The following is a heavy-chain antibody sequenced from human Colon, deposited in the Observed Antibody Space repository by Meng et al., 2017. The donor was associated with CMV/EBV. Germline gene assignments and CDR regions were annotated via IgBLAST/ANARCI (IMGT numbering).Heavy chain of an antibody. V-gene: IGHV3-74*01. D-gene: IGHD2-2*02. J-gene: IGHJ6*02. CDR2: INSDGSST. CDR3: ARGDCSSTSCYTLRYYYYYYGMDV. CDR1: GFIFSSYW. Sequence: GESLKISCAASGFIFSSYWMHWVRQAPGKGLVWVSRINSDGSSTSYADSVKGRFPISRDNAKNTLYLQMNSLRAEDTAVYYCARGDCSSTSCYTLRYYYYYYGMDVWGQGTTVTVSS.